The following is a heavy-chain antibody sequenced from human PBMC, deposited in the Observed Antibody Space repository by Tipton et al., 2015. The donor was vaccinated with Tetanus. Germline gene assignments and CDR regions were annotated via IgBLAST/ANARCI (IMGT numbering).Heavy chain of an antibody. D-gene: IGHD3-3*01. Sequence: GLVKPSETLSLTCTVSGTSISRSGHYWTWIRQPPGKEPEWVGYVYHSGATNYHPSLKSRLAISADTSKNQFSLNLRSVITADTAVYYCARANYDSSKKGPSDSWGQGSLVIVSS. CDR3: ARANYDSSKKGPSDS. CDR2: VYHSGAT. J-gene: IGHJ4*02. CDR1: GTSISRSGHY. V-gene: IGHV4-61*08.